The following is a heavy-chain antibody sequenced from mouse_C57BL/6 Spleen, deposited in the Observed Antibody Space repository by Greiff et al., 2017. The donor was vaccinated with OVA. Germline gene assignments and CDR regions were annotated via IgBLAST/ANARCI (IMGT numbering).Heavy chain of an antibody. CDR1: GYTFTSYW. J-gene: IGHJ2*01. V-gene: IGHV1-55*01. CDR3: ARERDGNYNFDY. Sequence: VQLQQPGAELVKPGASVKMSCKASGYTFTSYWITWVKPRPGQGLEWIGDIYPGSGSTNYNEKFKSKATLTVDTSSSTAYMQLSSLTSEDSAVYYCARERDGNYNFDYWGQGTTLTVSS. CDR2: IYPGSGST. D-gene: IGHD2-1*01.